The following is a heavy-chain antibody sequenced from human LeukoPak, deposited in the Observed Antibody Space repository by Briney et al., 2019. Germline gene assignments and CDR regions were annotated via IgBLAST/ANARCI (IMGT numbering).Heavy chain of an antibody. CDR3: ARVNGGGFGELDY. CDR1: GFTFSSYS. V-gene: IGHV3-21*01. J-gene: IGHJ4*02. CDR2: ISSSSSYI. Sequence: GGSLRLSCAASGFTFSSYSMNWVRQAPGKGLEWVSSISSSSSYIYYADSVKGRFTISRDNAKNSLYLQMNSLRAEDTAVYYCARVNGGGFGELDYWGQGTLVTVPS. D-gene: IGHD3-10*01.